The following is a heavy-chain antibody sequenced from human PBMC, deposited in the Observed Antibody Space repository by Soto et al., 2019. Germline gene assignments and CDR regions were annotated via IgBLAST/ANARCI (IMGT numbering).Heavy chain of an antibody. V-gene: IGHV4-39*01. CDR3: VRHMYHSHESIGS. J-gene: IGHJ4*02. D-gene: IGHD2-8*01. CDR2: IYYSGST. CDR1: GGSVSSSIYY. Sequence: SETLSLTCTVSGGSVSSSIYYWGWIRQPPGKGLEWIGSIYYSGSTYYNPSLKSRVTISVDTSKNQFSLKLTFVTAADTAVYYCVRHMYHSHESIGSCGQGTLVTVSS.